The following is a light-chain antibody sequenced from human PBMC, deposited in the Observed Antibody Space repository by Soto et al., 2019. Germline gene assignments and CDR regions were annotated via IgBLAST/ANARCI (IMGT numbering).Light chain of an antibody. Sequence: DIQMTQSPSSLSASVGDRVTITCWASQDISDHLAWYQHKPGKVPKLLIYEASTLQSGVPSRFSGGGSGTDFTLTISSLQPEDVATYYCQKYNRTPRTFGQGTKVELK. V-gene: IGKV1-27*01. J-gene: IGKJ1*01. CDR1: QDISDH. CDR2: EAS. CDR3: QKYNRTPRT.